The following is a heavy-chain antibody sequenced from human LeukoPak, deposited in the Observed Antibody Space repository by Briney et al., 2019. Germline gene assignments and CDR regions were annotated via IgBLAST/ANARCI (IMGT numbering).Heavy chain of an antibody. J-gene: IGHJ4*02. CDR1: GGTFSSYA. D-gene: IGHD6-19*01. Sequence: ASVKLSCKASGGTFSSYAISWVRQAPGQGLEWMGGIIAIFGTANYAQKFQGRVTITADESTSTAYMELSSLRAEDTAVYYCARDRDDSSGKFDYWGQGTLVTVSS. CDR3: ARDRDDSSGKFDY. CDR2: IIAIFGTA. V-gene: IGHV1-69*01.